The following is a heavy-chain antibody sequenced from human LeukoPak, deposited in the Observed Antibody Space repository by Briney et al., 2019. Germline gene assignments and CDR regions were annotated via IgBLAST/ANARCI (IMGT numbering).Heavy chain of an antibody. CDR2: ILYSDIT. D-gene: IGHD5-18*01. CDR3: AAMAVSWFDP. CDR1: GGSVGSGSYY. V-gene: IGHV4-61*01. Sequence: SETLSLTCTVSGGSVGSGSYYWSWIRQSPGKGLEWIGYILYSDITNYNPSLKSRVTMSVDTSKNQFSLRLTSVTAADTAVYYCAAMAVSWFDPWGQGTLVIVSS. J-gene: IGHJ5*02.